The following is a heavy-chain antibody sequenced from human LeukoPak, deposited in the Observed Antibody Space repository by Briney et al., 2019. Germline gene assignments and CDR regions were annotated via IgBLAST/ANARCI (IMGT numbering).Heavy chain of an antibody. J-gene: IGHJ6*03. V-gene: IGHV4-34*01. D-gene: IGHD6-13*01. CDR2: VYHSGST. CDR3: ARGQVSSSWYTYYYYYMDV. Sequence: SETLSLTCVVNNGSFTEYFWSWIRQPPGKGLEWIGEVYHSGSTNYNPSLKSRLSISIDMSKRQFSLKLTSVTAADTAVYYCARGQVSSSWYTYYYYYMDVWGKGTTVTVS. CDR1: NGSFTEYF.